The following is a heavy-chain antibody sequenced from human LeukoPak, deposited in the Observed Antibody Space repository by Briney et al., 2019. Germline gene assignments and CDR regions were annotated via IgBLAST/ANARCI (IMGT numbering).Heavy chain of an antibody. Sequence: GRSLRLSCAASGFTFSSYAMHWVRQAPGKGLEWVAVISYNGSNKYYADSVKGRFTISRDNSKNTLYLQMNSLRAEDTAVYYCAREGMYYYDSSGYSTGGAFDIWGQGTMVTVSS. CDR3: AREGMYYYDSSGYSTGGAFDI. J-gene: IGHJ3*02. CDR1: GFTFSSYA. V-gene: IGHV3-30-3*01. D-gene: IGHD3-22*01. CDR2: ISYNGSNK.